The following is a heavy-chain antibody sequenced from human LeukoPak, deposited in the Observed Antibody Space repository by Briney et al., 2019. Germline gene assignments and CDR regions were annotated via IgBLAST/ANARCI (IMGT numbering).Heavy chain of an antibody. CDR2: IDYSGST. Sequence: SETLSLTCTVSGGSISSFYWSWIRQPPGKGLEWIGYIDYSGSTNYDPSLKSRVSISVDTSNNQLSLELSSVTAADTAVYYCARGYGRDGFRTLDYWGLGTLVTVSS. D-gene: IGHD5-24*01. CDR1: GGSISSFY. J-gene: IGHJ4*02. CDR3: ARGYGRDGFRTLDY. V-gene: IGHV4-59*01.